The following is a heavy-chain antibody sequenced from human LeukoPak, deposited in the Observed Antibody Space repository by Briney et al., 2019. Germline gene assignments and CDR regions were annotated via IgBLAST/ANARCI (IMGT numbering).Heavy chain of an antibody. Sequence: GESLKISCKGFGYSFDTYWIGWVRQMPGKGLEWMGVIYPYDSDTRYSPSFQGQVTISVDKSISTAYLQWTSLKTSDTAIFYCARLGYCSSGLCYGRDYWGQGTLVTVSS. CDR1: GYSFDTYW. V-gene: IGHV5-51*01. D-gene: IGHD2-15*01. CDR2: IYPYDSDT. J-gene: IGHJ4*02. CDR3: ARLGYCSSGLCYGRDY.